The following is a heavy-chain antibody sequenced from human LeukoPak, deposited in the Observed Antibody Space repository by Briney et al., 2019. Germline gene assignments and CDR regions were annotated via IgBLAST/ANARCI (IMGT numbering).Heavy chain of an antibody. Sequence: SETLSLTCTVSGGSISSYYWSWIRQPPGKGLEWIGYIYYSGSTNYNPSLKSRVTISVDTSKNQFSLKLSSVTAADTAVYYCARYCSSTSCYSGGYFDYWGQGTLVTVSS. CDR2: IYYSGST. D-gene: IGHD2-2*01. J-gene: IGHJ4*02. CDR1: GGSISSYY. CDR3: ARYCSSTSCYSGGYFDY. V-gene: IGHV4-59*08.